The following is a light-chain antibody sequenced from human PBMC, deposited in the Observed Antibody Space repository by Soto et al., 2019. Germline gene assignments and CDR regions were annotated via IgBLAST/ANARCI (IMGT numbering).Light chain of an antibody. CDR2: GAS. CDR3: QHYYNYSPR. V-gene: IGKV3-15*01. Sequence: EIVVRQGPATLSFAPWERSALSFRASQSIDRYLAWYQQKPGQAPRLLIYGASTRATGIPARFSGSGSGTEFTLTISSLQPDDFATYYCQHYYNYSPRFGQGTKVDIK. J-gene: IGKJ1*01. CDR1: QSIDRY.